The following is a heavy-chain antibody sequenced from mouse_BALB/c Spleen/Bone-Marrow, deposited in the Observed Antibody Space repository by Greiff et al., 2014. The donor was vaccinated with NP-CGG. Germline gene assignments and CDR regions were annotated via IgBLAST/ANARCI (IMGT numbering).Heavy chain of an antibody. CDR3: ARNYYGSSHFDY. CDR2: ISSGGSM. Sequence: EVKLVESGGGLVQPGGSLKLSCAASGFTFSSFVMSWVRQTPEKRLEWVASISSGGSMYYSEGVKGRFIISRDNARNILFLQMGSMRSEDTAMYYCARNYYGSSHFDYWGQGSTLTVSS. J-gene: IGHJ2*01. V-gene: IGHV5-6-5*01. CDR1: GFTFSSFV. D-gene: IGHD1-1*01.